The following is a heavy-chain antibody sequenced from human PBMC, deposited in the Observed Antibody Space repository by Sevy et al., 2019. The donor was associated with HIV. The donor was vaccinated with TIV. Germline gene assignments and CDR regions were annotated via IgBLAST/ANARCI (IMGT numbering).Heavy chain of an antibody. V-gene: IGHV4-31*03. D-gene: IGHD3-3*01. CDR1: GGSISSGGYY. Sequence: SETLSLTCTVSGGSISSGGYYWSWIRQHPGKGLEWIGYIYYSGSTYYNPSLENRDTISVDTSKNQFSLKLSSVTAAATAEYYCAGDTRIGWSGYSYYYCMEVWGQGPTVTVSS. CDR2: IYYSGST. J-gene: IGHJ6*02. CDR3: AGDTRIGWSGYSYYYCMEV.